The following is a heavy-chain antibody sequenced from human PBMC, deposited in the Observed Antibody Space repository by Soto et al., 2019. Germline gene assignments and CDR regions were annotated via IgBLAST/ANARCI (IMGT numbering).Heavy chain of an antibody. CDR1: GYSFTSYW. D-gene: IGHD4-4*01. CDR3: ARHSLATVGYYYMDV. J-gene: IGHJ6*03. V-gene: IGHV5-51*01. CDR2: IYPGGSDT. Sequence: PGESLKISCKGSGYSFTSYWIGWVRQMPGKGLEWMGIIYPGGSDTRYSPSFQGQVTISADKSISTAYLQWSSLKASDTAMYYCARHSLATVGYYYMDVWGKGTTVTVSS.